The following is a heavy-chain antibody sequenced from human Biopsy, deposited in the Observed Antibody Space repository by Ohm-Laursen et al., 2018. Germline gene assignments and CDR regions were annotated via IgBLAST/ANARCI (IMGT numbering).Heavy chain of an antibody. Sequence: SVKVSCKASGYSFSTYDVNWVRQARGQGLEWMGWMIPSSGKTGYAQRFQGRVILTMNTSISTAYMELSGLRSEDTAVYFCARGYSRRVSIFEASIYWFDTWGQGTLVTVSS. CDR3: ARGYSRRVSIFEASIYWFDT. J-gene: IGHJ5*02. CDR2: MIPSSGKT. D-gene: IGHD6-6*01. V-gene: IGHV1-8*01. CDR1: GYSFSTYD.